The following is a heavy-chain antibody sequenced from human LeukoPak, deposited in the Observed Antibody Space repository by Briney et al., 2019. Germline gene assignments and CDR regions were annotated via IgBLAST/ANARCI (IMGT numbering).Heavy chain of an antibody. CDR1: GYSFSTYW. J-gene: IGHJ5*02. CDR2: IYPGDSDT. CDR3: ARGGGDYLRNNWFDP. V-gene: IGHV5-51*01. Sequence: GESLKISCKGSGYSFSTYWIGWVRQLPGKGLEWMGIIYPGDSDTKYSPSFQGQVTISADKSISTAYLQWSSLKASDTAMYYCARGGGDYLRNNWFDPWGQGTLVTVSS. D-gene: IGHD4-17*01.